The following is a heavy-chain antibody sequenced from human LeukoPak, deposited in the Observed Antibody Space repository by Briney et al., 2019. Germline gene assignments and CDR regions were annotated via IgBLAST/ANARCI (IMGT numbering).Heavy chain of an antibody. J-gene: IGHJ6*03. V-gene: IGHV3-21*04. Sequence: GGSLRLSCAASGFTFSSYNMNWVRQAPGKGLEWVSSTTSSSSYIYYADSVKGRFTISRDNAKNSLYLQMNSLRGEDTALYYCAKALDYYYYMDVWGKGTTVTISS. CDR1: GFTFSSYN. D-gene: IGHD3-16*02. CDR2: TTSSSSYI. CDR3: AKALDYYYYMDV.